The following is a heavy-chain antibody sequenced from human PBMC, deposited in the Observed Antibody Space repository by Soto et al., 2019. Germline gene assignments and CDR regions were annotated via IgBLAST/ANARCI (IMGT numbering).Heavy chain of an antibody. J-gene: IGHJ4*02. CDR1: GGSVNSAY. D-gene: IGHD6-6*01. Sequence: QVQLQEMGPGLVNPSQTLTITCTVSGGSVNSAYWSWIRQVPGKGLEWMGNIYHTGRTFYNPSIKSRVAISIDTSKPLFSLRMRSVPAADTAVYYCARTHAYNSSFFDSWGQGTVVTVSS. CDR3: ARTHAYNSSFFDS. CDR2: IYHTGRT. V-gene: IGHV4-31*03.